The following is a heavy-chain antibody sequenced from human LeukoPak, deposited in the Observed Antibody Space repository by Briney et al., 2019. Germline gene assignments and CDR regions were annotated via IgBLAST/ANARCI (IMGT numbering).Heavy chain of an antibody. Sequence: GRSLRLSCAASGFTFTTSATHWVRQAPGKGLEWVAVISYDGSNKYYADSVKGRFTISRDDSKNTVYLQMNSLRTEDTAVYYCVRGSCGIYCYFDYWGQGALVTVSS. CDR3: VRGSCGIYCYFDY. CDR1: GFTFTTSA. J-gene: IGHJ4*02. CDR2: ISYDGSNK. V-gene: IGHV3-30-3*01. D-gene: IGHD1-26*01.